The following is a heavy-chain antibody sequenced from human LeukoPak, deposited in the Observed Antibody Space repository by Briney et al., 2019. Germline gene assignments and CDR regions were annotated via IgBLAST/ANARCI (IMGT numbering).Heavy chain of an antibody. CDR1: GGSISSYY. Sequence: SETLSLTCTVSGGSISSYYWSWIRQPPGKGLKWIGNIYYSGYTTYSPSLRSRVTISVDTSKNQFSLKLSSVTAADTAVYYCARGFRGASFDYWGQGTLVTVSS. CDR3: ARGFRGASFDY. J-gene: IGHJ4*02. V-gene: IGHV4-59*01. D-gene: IGHD1-26*01. CDR2: IYYSGYT.